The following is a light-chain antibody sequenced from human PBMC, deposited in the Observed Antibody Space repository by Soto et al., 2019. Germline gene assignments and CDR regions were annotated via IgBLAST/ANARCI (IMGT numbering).Light chain of an antibody. CDR1: QGISSY. Sequence: AIRVTQSPSSLSASTGDRVTITCRASQGISSYLAWYQQKPGKAPKLLIYAASTLQSGVPSRFSGSGSGTDFTLTISCLQSEDFATYYCQQYYSYSWTFGQGTKV. CDR3: QQYYSYSWT. CDR2: AAS. V-gene: IGKV1-8*01. J-gene: IGKJ1*01.